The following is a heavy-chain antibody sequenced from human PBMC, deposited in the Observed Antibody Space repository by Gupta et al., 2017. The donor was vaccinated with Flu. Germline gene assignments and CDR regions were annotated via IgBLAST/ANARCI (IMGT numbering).Heavy chain of an antibody. D-gene: IGHD5-12*01. J-gene: IGHJ4*02. Sequence: QVQLQESGPGLVKPSETLSLTCAVSGYSISSGYYWGWIRQPPGKGLEWIGSIYHSGSTYYNPSLKSRVTISVDTSKNQFSLKLSSVTAADTAVYYCARVNIVATIPFDYWGQGTLVTVSS. CDR1: GYSISSGYY. CDR3: ARVNIVATIPFDY. V-gene: IGHV4-38-2*01. CDR2: IYHSGST.